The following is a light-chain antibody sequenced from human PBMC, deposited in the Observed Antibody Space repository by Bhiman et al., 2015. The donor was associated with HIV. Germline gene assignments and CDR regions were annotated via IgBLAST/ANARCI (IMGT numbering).Light chain of an antibody. CDR3: SSYTSSSSLV. Sequence: CTGSGSDVGGYNHVSWYQQHPGKAPKLMIYDVSNRPSGVSNRFSGSKSGNTASLTISGLQAEDEADYYCSSYTSSSSLVFGTGTKVTVL. CDR1: GSDVGGYNH. V-gene: IGLV2-14*03. J-gene: IGLJ1*01. CDR2: DVS.